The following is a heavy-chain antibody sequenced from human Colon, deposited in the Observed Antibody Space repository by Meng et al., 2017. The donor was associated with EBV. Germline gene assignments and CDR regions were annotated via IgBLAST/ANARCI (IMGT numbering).Heavy chain of an antibody. CDR2: SYYSGST. J-gene: IGHJ4*02. CDR3: GRDQGRELINH. V-gene: IGHV4-31*11. D-gene: IGHD1-7*01. CDR1: GGSISSSGYY. Sequence: QVQLQESGPGLVKPSQTLSLTCGVSGGSISSSGYYWSWIRQPPGKGLEWIGYSYYSGSTYYNPSLKSRVTILVDKSKNQFYLSLFSVTAADTAVYYCGRDQGRELINHWGQGTLVTVSS.